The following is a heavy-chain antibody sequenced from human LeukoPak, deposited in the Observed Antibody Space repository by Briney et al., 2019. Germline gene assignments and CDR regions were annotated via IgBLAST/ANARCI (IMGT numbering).Heavy chain of an antibody. CDR3: ARRSRDLHDAFDI. CDR1: GYTFTGYY. CDR2: INPNSGGT. J-gene: IGHJ3*02. Sequence: ASVKVSCKASGYTFTGYYMHWVRQAPGQGLEWMGWINPNSGGTNYAQKFQGRVTMTRDTSISTAYMELSRLRSDGTAVYYCARRSRDLHDAFDIWGQGTMVTVSS. V-gene: IGHV1-2*02. D-gene: IGHD4-11*01.